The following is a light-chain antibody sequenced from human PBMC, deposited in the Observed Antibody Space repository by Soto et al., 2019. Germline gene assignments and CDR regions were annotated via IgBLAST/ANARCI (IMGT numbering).Light chain of an antibody. J-gene: IGKJ4*01. Sequence: DVPMTQSPLSLPVTLGQPASISCRSSQSLLHSDGNTYLSWFQQRPGQTPRRLIYKVSDRDFGVPDRFSGSRSGTDFTLRITTVEAGDVGVYFCLQGTHWPPTFGGGTKVEI. CDR2: KVS. CDR3: LQGTHWPPT. CDR1: QSLLHSDGNTY. V-gene: IGKV2-30*02.